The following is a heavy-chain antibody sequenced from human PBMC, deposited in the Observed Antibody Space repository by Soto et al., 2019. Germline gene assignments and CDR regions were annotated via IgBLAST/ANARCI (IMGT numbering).Heavy chain of an antibody. CDR3: ARDYGGYALGV. D-gene: IGHD4-17*01. Sequence: QVQLVESGGGVVQPGRSLRLSCAASGFHFSIFRMHWARQAPGKGLEWVALISHDENEKEYADSVKGRFSISRDDSKNTVYLQMNSLRSDDMGVYYCARDYGGYALGVWGQGTTVTVSS. CDR2: ISHDENEK. CDR1: GFHFSIFR. V-gene: IGHV3-30*03. J-gene: IGHJ6*02.